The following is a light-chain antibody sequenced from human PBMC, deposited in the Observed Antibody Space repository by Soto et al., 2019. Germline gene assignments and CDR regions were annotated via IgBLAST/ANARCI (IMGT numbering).Light chain of an antibody. CDR2: AAS. Sequence: DIQMTQSPSSVAASVGDRVTITSRACQGISNWLAWYQQKPGKAPKLMIYAASSLQSRVPSRFSGSGSGTDFTLTISSLQPEAFATYYCQQANSFPLTFGPGTKVDIK. CDR3: QQANSFPLT. CDR1: QGISNW. J-gene: IGKJ3*01. V-gene: IGKV1D-12*01.